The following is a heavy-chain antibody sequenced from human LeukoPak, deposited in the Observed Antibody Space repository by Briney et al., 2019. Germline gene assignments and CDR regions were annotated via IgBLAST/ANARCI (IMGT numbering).Heavy chain of an antibody. Sequence: GGSLRLSCEASGFTFSNYGMNWVRQAPGKGLEWVSFTDTSGNYIYYGDSVKGRFTISRDNARNLLFLQMNGLRAEDTAVYYCARGRSITLLRGVTMSDGFDIWGQGAMVAVSS. CDR3: ARGRSITLLRGVTMSDGFDI. D-gene: IGHD3-10*01. J-gene: IGHJ3*02. CDR1: GFTFSNYG. V-gene: IGHV3-21*06. CDR2: TDTSGNYI.